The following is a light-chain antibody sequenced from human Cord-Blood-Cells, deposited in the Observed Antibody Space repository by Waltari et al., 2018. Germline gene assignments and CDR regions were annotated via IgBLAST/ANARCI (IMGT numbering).Light chain of an antibody. J-gene: IGKJ4*01. CDR2: DAS. Sequence: EIVFTQSPATLPLSPGESATLSCRASPSVRSYLSWYQQKPGQAPRLLIYDASNRATGIPARFSGSGSGTDFTLTISSLEPEDCAVYYCQQRSNWPPLTFGGGTKVEIK. CDR3: QQRSNWPPLT. V-gene: IGKV3-11*01. CDR1: PSVRSY.